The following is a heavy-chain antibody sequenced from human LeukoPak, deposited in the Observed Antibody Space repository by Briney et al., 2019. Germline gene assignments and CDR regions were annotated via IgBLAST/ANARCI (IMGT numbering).Heavy chain of an antibody. V-gene: IGHV3-23*01. CDR3: ARSRGGYYSDY. CDR2: IGFSGGST. J-gene: IGHJ4*02. Sequence: PGRSLRLSCAASGFTFSTYGMNWVRQTPGKGLEWVSEIGFSGGSTYYADSVKGRFTISRDNSKNTLYLQMNSLRADDTALYYCARSRGGYYSDYWGQGTLVTVSS. CDR1: GFTFSTYG. D-gene: IGHD3-22*01.